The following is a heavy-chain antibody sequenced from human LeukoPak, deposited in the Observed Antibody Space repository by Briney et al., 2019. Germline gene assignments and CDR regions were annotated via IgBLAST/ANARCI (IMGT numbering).Heavy chain of an antibody. CDR2: IYQSGST. Sequence: TSETLSLTCTVSGYSISSGCNWGWIRQPPGKGLEWVGNIYQSGSTNYNPSLKSRVTISLDTSKNQFSLKLSSVTAADTAVYYCAREGSSAAPSGFDYWGQGTLVTVSS. D-gene: IGHD6-6*01. V-gene: IGHV4-38-2*02. J-gene: IGHJ4*02. CDR3: AREGSSAAPSGFDY. CDR1: GYSISSGCN.